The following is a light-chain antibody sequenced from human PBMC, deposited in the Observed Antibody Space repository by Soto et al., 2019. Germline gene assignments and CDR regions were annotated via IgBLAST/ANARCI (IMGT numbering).Light chain of an antibody. V-gene: IGKV3-20*01. CDR1: QSVSNNY. CDR3: QQYGTSPT. Sequence: EIVLTQSPGTLSLSPGERATLSCRASQSVSNNYLAWYQQKPGQAPRRLIFGASGRATGIPDRFSGSGSGTDFTLTISRLEPEDFPVYYCQQYGTSPTFGQGTKVELK. CDR2: GAS. J-gene: IGKJ1*01.